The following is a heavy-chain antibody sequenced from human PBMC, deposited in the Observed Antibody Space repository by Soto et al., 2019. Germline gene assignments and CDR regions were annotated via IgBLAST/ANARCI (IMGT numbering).Heavy chain of an antibody. CDR3: ARGRGGTYDAFDI. V-gene: IGHV4-61*08. CDR1: GGSISSGGYF. D-gene: IGHD1-26*01. CDR2: IFYSGTT. J-gene: IGHJ3*02. Sequence: CAVSGGSISSGGYFWSWIRQPPGKGLEWIGYIFYSGTTNYNPSPKSRVTISIDTSRNRFALKLNSVTAADTAVYYCARGRGGTYDAFDIWGQGTMVTVSS.